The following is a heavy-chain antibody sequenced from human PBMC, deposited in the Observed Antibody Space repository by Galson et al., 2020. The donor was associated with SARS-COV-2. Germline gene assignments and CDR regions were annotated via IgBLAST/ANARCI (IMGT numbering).Heavy chain of an antibody. J-gene: IGHJ3*02. CDR1: GLNFRAHA. V-gene: IGHV3-30*04. CDR2: ITFDGSNR. Sequence: GGSLRLSCAASGLNFRAHAMHWVRQAPGKGLEWVAGITFDGSNRYYVDAVKGRFTTSRDNSKDTLFLQMSSLRVEDTAVYYCTREMHAFDIWGQGTMVTVSS. CDR3: TREMHAFDI.